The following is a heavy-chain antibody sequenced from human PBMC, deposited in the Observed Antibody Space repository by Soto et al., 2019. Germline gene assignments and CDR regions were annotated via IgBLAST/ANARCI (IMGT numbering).Heavy chain of an antibody. Sequence: QVQLVESGGGVVQPGRSLRLSCAASGFTFSSYAMHWVRQAPGKGLEWVAVISYDGSNKYYADSVKGRFTISRDNSKNTPYPQMNSLRAEDTAVYYCAGVGVTTVNWGQGTLVTVSS. D-gene: IGHD4-17*01. J-gene: IGHJ4*02. CDR3: AGVGVTTVN. CDR2: ISYDGSNK. CDR1: GFTFSSYA. V-gene: IGHV3-30-3*01.